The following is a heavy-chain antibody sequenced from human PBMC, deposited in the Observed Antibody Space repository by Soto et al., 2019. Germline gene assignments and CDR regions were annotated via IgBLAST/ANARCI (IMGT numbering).Heavy chain of an antibody. V-gene: IGHV1-8*01. J-gene: IGHJ4*02. CDR3: AKVSRKGSAIDFDY. Sequence: QVQLVQSGAELKKPGASVKVSCKASGYTFSNYDMNWVRQATGQGPEWIGWVNPNNGDTGYAQKFQGRVTLTADLSPPTAYMELTSLRSEDTAIYYCAKVSRKGSAIDFDYWGQGTLITVSS. CDR2: VNPNNGDT. D-gene: IGHD3-10*01. CDR1: GYTFSNYD.